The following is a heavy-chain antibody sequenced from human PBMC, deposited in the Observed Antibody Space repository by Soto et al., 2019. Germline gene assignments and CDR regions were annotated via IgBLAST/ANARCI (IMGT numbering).Heavy chain of an antibody. V-gene: IGHV4-34*01. CDR1: GGSFSGYY. J-gene: IGHJ6*03. CDR2: INHSGST. CDR3: ARAQPLSQNCSSTSCPTYYYYMDV. D-gene: IGHD2-2*01. Sequence: NPSETLSLTCAVYGGSFSGYYWSWIRQPPGKGLEWIGEINHSGSTNYNPSLKSRVTISVDTSKNQFSLKLSSVTAADTAVYYCARAQPLSQNCSSTSCPTYYYYMDVWGKGTTVTVSS.